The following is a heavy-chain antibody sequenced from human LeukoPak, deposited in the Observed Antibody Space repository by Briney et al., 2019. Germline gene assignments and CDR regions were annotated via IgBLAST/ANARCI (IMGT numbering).Heavy chain of an antibody. V-gene: IGHV3-48*03. CDR3: ARQAYSFVSLIYYYYYYMDV. CDR1: GFTFSSYE. D-gene: IGHD4-11*01. J-gene: IGHJ6*03. CDR2: ISSSGSTI. Sequence: GGSLRLSCAASGFTFSSYEMNWVRQAPGKGLEWVSYISSSGSTIYYADSVKGRFTISRDNAKNSLYLQMNSLRAEDTAVYYCARQAYSFVSLIYYYYYYMDVWGKGTTVTVSS.